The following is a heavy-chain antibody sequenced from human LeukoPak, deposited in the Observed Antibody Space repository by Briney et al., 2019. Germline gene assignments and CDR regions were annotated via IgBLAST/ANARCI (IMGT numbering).Heavy chain of an antibody. CDR2: IYYSGST. CDR3: ARGNQMTTVSLGPLDY. CDR1: GGSISSSSYY. V-gene: IGHV4-39*07. Sequence: SETLSLTCTVSGGSISSSSYYWGWIRQPPGKGLEWIGSIYYSGSTYYNPSLKSRVTISVDTSKNQFSLKLSSVTAADTAVYYCARGNQMTTVSLGPLDYWGQGTLVTVSS. J-gene: IGHJ4*02. D-gene: IGHD4-17*01.